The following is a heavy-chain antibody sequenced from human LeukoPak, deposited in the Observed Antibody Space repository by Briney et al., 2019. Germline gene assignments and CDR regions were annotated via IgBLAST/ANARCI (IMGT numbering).Heavy chain of an antibody. CDR3: ACSYGDYDAFDI. D-gene: IGHD4-17*01. CDR1: GGSISSGDYY. Sequence: SGTLSLTCAVSGGSISSGDYYWSWIRQPPGKGLEWIGYIYYSGSTYYNPSLKSRVTISVDTSKNQFSLKLSSVTAADTAVYYCACSYGDYDAFDIWGQGTMVTVSS. CDR2: IYYSGST. V-gene: IGHV4-30-4*01. J-gene: IGHJ3*02.